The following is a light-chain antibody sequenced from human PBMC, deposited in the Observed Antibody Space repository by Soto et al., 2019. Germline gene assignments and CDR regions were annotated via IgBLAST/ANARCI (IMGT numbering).Light chain of an antibody. V-gene: IGKV4-1*01. Sequence: DIVMTQTPDSLTVSLGGRATINCKSTQSLLYNSKNYLAWFQQKPGQPPKVIMYWASTREFGVPDRFSGSGSGTDFTLTISNVQPEDVAVYYCKQFYSTPLIFDGGKKVEIK. CDR2: WAS. CDR3: KQFYSTPLI. CDR1: QSLLYNSKNY. J-gene: IGKJ4*01.